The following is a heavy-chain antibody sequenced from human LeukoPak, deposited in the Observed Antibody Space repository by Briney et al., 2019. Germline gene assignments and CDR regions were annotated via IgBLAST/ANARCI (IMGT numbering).Heavy chain of an antibody. CDR3: AKDLKGWFGTTFDY. Sequence: GASVKVSCKASGYSSTNYGISWVRQAPGQGLEWMGWIHIYRGNTNYAQKFQGRVTMTTDTSTSTVYMEVRGLRAEDTAVYYCAKDLKGWFGTTFDYWGQGTLATVSS. CDR1: GYSSTNYG. J-gene: IGHJ4*02. D-gene: IGHD3-10*01. V-gene: IGHV1-18*01. CDR2: IHIYRGNT.